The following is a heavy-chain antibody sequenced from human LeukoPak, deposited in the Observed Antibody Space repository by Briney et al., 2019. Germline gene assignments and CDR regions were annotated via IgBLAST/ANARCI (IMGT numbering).Heavy chain of an antibody. CDR3: ARSRPQVTTWYFDI. D-gene: IGHD4-17*01. J-gene: IGHJ2*01. CDR1: GGSFSGYY. V-gene: IGHV4-34*01. Sequence: SETLSLTCAVYGGSFSGYYWSWIRQPPGKGLEWIGEINHSGGTNHNPSLKNRVTASIDTSKNQFSLKLSSVTAADTAIYYCARSRPQVTTWYFDIWGRGTLVTVSS. CDR2: INHSGGT.